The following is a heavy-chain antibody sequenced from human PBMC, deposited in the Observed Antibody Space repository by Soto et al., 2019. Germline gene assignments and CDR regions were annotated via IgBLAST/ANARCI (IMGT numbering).Heavy chain of an antibody. CDR1: GITLSNAW. J-gene: IGHJ4*02. CDR2: IKSKADGSTT. CDR3: ATPRPGTHGYGY. V-gene: IGHV3-15*01. D-gene: IGHD5-18*01. Sequence: EVQLVESGGGLVKPGGSLRLSCAASGITLSNAWMTWVRQAPGKGLEWVGRIKSKADGSTTEYGSPVKDRFIITRDDSKNTLDLQMHSLKTEDTDVYYCATPRPGTHGYGYWGQGTLVTVSS.